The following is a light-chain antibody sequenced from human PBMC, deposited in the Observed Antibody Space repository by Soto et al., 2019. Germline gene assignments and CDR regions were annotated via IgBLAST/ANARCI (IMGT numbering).Light chain of an antibody. J-gene: IGLJ1*01. Sequence: QSALTQPASVSGSPGQSITISCTGTSSNVGSYKLVSWYQQHPGKAPKLMIFEVNKRPSGVSNRFSGSKSGNTASLTISGLKVEEEADYYCCSYGGRPTYVFGTGTKLTVL. CDR1: SSNVGSYKL. CDR3: CSYGGRPTYV. CDR2: EVN. V-gene: IGLV2-23*02.